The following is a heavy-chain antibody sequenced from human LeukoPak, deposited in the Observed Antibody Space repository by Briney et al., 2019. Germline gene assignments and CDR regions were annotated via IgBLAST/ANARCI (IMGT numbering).Heavy chain of an antibody. Sequence: GASVKVSCKGSGYTFTNYDISWVRQAPGQGLEWMGWISTHSGNTKYAQKFQGRVTMTTDTSTSTAYMELRSLRSDDTAVHYCARVADSSGAWFDPWGQGTLVTVSS. D-gene: IGHD3-22*01. CDR2: ISTHSGNT. CDR1: GYTFTNYD. CDR3: ARVADSSGAWFDP. V-gene: IGHV1-18*01. J-gene: IGHJ5*02.